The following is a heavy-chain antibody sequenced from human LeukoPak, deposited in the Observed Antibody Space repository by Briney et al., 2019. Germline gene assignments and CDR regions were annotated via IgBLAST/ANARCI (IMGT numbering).Heavy chain of an antibody. CDR2: IYHSGTN. V-gene: IGHV4-38-2*02. J-gene: IGHJ4*02. CDR3: TREEPPRD. D-gene: IGHD1-26*01. Sequence: SETLSLTCIVSGYSIDSGYYWGWIRQPPGKGLEWLGSIYHSGTNYYNPTLKSRLTISVDTSKNQFSLKLSSVTAADTAVYYCTREEPPRDWGQGTLVTVSS. CDR1: GYSIDSGYY.